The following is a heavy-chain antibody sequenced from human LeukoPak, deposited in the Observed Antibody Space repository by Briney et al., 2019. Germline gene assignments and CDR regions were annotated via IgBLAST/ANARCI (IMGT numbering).Heavy chain of an antibody. J-gene: IGHJ6*02. CDR2: INTNTVNP. CDR1: VYTFTSYA. Sequence: ASVNDSCKSSVYTFTSYAMNWVRQAPAQGLEWMGCINTNTVNPAYAQGFTGRFVFSLDTSVSTAYLQISSLKNEDTAVYYCATQITAAGTPLNYYVRMDVWGQGTTVTVSS. CDR3: ATQITAAGTPLNYYVRMDV. V-gene: IGHV7-4-1*02. D-gene: IGHD6-13*01.